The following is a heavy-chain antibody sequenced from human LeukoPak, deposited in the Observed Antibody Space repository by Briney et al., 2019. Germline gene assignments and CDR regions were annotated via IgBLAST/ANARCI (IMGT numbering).Heavy chain of an antibody. CDR3: ARHTYYYGSGSYLGGFDY. D-gene: IGHD3-10*01. V-gene: IGHV4-39*01. CDR1: GGSISSSSYY. Sequence: KPSETLSLTCTVSGGSISSSSYYWGWIRQPPGKGLEWIGSIYYSGSTYYNPSLKSRVTLSIDTSKNQFSLKLSSVTAADTAVYYCARHTYYYGSGSYLGGFDYWGQGTLVTVSS. CDR2: IYYSGST. J-gene: IGHJ4*02.